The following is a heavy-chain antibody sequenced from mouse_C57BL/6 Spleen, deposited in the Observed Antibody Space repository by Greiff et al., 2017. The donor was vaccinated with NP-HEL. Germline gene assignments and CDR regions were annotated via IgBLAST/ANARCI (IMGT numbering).Heavy chain of an antibody. CDR2: IRNKANNHAT. D-gene: IGHD1-2*01. CDR1: GFTFSDAW. J-gene: IGHJ2*01. Sequence: EVMLVESGGGLVQPGGSMKLSCAASGFTFSDAWMDWVRQSPEKGLEWVAEIRNKANNHATYYAESVKGRFTISRDDSKSSVYLQMNSLRAEDTGIYYCTRGVRRGYYFDYWGQGTTLTVSS. CDR3: TRGVRRGYYFDY. V-gene: IGHV6-6*01.